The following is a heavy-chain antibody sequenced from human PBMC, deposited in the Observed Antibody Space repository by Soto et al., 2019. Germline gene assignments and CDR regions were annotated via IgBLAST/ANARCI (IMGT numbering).Heavy chain of an antibody. CDR3: ARTDRDFYGLDV. V-gene: IGHV3-13*05. J-gene: IGHJ6*02. CDR1: GFTFRNYD. Sequence: EVQLVESGGGLVQPGGSLRRSCEASGFTFRNYDMHWVRQGTGKGLEWVSGISAAGDPDYADSVEGRFTISRENAQNSFFVQMNSLRVGDTAVYYCARTDRDFYGLDVWGQGTTVIVSS. CDR2: ISAAGDP.